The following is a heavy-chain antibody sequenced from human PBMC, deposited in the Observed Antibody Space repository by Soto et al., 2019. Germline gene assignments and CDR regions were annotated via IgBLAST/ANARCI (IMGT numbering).Heavy chain of an antibody. J-gene: IGHJ6*02. D-gene: IGHD3-10*01. V-gene: IGHV3-74*01. CDR3: ARDGVTMVRGVIITPLGYYGMDV. CDR1: GFTFSSYW. Sequence: GGSLRLSCAASGFTFSSYWMHWVRQAPGKGLVWVSRINSDGSSTSYADSVKGRFTISRDNAKNTLYLQMNSLRAEDTAVYYCARDGVTMVRGVIITPLGYYGMDVWGQGTTVTVSS. CDR2: INSDGSST.